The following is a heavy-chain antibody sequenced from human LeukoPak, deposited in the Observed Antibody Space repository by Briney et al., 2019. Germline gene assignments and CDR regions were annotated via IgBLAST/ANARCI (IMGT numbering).Heavy chain of an antibody. CDR3: ARSLASRQPLDY. CDR2: IKEDGSEK. CDR1: GFTFSSYW. V-gene: IGHV3-7*01. D-gene: IGHD2-2*01. J-gene: IGHJ4*02. Sequence: GGSLRLSCAASGFTFSSYWMSWVRQAPGKGLEWVANIKEDGSEKYYLDSVKGRFTISRDNAKNSLYLQINSLRAEDTAVYYCARSLASRQPLDYWGQGTLVTVSS.